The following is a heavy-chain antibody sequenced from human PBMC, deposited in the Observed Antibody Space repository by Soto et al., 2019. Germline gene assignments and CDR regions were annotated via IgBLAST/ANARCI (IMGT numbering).Heavy chain of an antibody. CDR1: GGSIGSYFNYYY. CDR3: ATGHALSVLATSLVTAYWYDS. V-gene: IGHV4-34*01. Sequence: QVQLQQWGAGLLKPSETLSLTCAVYGGSIGSYFNYYYWSWIRQTPWQGLEWIGEINYGGTTNYNSSVKTRISITRNATTDQFFLQLKSVTAADTATYYGATGHALSVLATSLVTAYWYDSWGQGTLVSVSS. D-gene: IGHD2-15*01. CDR2: INYGGTT. J-gene: IGHJ5*01.